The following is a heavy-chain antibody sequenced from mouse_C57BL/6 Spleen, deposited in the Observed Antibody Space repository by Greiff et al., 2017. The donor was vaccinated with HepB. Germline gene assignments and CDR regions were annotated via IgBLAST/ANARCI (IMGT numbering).Heavy chain of an antibody. CDR3: TRQLRLRDYYAMDY. V-gene: IGHV1-15*01. D-gene: IGHD3-2*02. J-gene: IGHJ4*01. CDR1: GYTFTDYE. CDR2: IDPETGGT. Sequence: QVQLQQSGAELVRPGASVTLSCKASGYTFTDYEMHWVKQTPVHGLEWIGAIDPETGGTAYNQKFKGKAILTADKSSSTAYMELRSLTSEDSAVYCCTRQLRLRDYYAMDYWGQGTSVTVSS.